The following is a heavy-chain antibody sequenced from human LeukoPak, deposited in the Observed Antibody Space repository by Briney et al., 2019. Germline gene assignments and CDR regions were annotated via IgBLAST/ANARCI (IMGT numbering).Heavy chain of an antibody. V-gene: IGHV4-31*03. D-gene: IGHD3-22*01. CDR2: IYYSGST. Sequence: PSETLSLTCTVSGGSISSGGYYWSWIRQHPGKGLEWIGYIYYSGSTYYNPSLKSRVTISVDTSKNQFSLKLSSVTAADTAVYYCARISDSNYYDSSGYWPWGQGTLVTVSS. J-gene: IGHJ5*02. CDR1: GGSISSGGYY. CDR3: ARISDSNYYDSSGYWP.